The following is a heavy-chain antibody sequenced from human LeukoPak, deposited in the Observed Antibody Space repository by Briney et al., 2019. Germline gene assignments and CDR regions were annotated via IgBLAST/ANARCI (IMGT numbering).Heavy chain of an antibody. CDR3: ARGSSGWYRPPHGLPADY. J-gene: IGHJ4*02. Sequence: ASVKVSCKASGYTFTGYYMHWVRQAPGQGLEWMGWINPNSGGTNYAQKFQGRVTMTRDTSISTAYMELSRLRSDDTAVYYCARGSSGWYRPPHGLPADYWGQGTLVTVSS. CDR2: INPNSGGT. D-gene: IGHD6-19*01. V-gene: IGHV1-2*02. CDR1: GYTFTGYY.